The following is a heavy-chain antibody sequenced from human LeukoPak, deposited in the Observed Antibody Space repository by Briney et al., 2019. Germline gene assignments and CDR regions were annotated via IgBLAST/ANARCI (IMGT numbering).Heavy chain of an antibody. CDR1: GFTFSSYG. Sequence: GGTLRLSCAASGFTFSSYGMSWIRQAPGKGLEWVSYISSSGSTIYYADSVKGRFTISRDNAKNSLYLQMNSLRAEDTAVYYCARVRSSRYMDVWGKGTTVTIS. D-gene: IGHD6-19*01. CDR3: ARVRSSRYMDV. CDR2: ISSSGSTI. V-gene: IGHV3-11*01. J-gene: IGHJ6*03.